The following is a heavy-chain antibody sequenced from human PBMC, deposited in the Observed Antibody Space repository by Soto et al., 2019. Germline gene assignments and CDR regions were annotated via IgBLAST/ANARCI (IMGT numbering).Heavy chain of an antibody. CDR1: GFTFSDYG. V-gene: IGHV3-30*18. J-gene: IGHJ5*02. Sequence: QVQLVESGGGVVQPGRSLRLSCAASGFTFSDYGMHWVRQAPGKGLEWVAVISYDGNNKYYADSVKGRFTISRDNFKSTLYLQMSSLRAEDTAVFFCAKDLLHNTVTRCGSWGQGTLVTVSS. D-gene: IGHD4-17*01. CDR3: AKDLLHNTVTRCGS. CDR2: ISYDGNNK.